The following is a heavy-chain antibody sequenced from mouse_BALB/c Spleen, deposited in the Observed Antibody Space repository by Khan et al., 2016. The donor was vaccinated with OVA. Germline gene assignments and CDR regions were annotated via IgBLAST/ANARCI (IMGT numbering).Heavy chain of an antibody. Sequence: DLVKPGASVKLSCKASGYTFTSFWINWIKQRPGQGLEWIGHIAPGSGSAYYNEMFKGKATLTVDTSSSTAYIQLRSLSSEDSAVXFCARSNYYGRSLYAMNYWGQGTSVTVSS. J-gene: IGHJ4*01. CDR3: ARSNYYGRSLYAMNY. V-gene: IGHV1S41*01. CDR1: GYTFTSFW. D-gene: IGHD1-1*01. CDR2: IAPGSGSA.